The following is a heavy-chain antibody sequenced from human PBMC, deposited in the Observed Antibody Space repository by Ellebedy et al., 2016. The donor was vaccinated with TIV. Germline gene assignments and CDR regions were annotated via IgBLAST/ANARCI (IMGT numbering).Heavy chain of an antibody. CDR1: GYSFTSYW. CDR3: ARDGQQPAPYTMDV. D-gene: IGHD6-13*01. J-gene: IGHJ6*02. CDR2: IWYDGNNK. Sequence: GESLKISCKGSGYSFTSYWIGWVRQAPGKGLEWVAQIWYDGNNKYYAASVKGRFTISRDNSKNTLFLQMNSLRAEDTAVYYCARDGQQPAPYTMDVWGQGTTVTVSS. V-gene: IGHV3-33*01.